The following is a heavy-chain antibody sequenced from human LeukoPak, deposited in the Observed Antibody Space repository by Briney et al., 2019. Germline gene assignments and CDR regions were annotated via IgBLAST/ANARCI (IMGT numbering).Heavy chain of an antibody. J-gene: IGHJ4*02. CDR1: GYTFTY. V-gene: IGHV1-2*02. Sequence: ASVKVSCKTSGYTFTYMHWVRQAPGQGLEWMGWINPNSGDTDYAQKFQGRVTMTRDTSISTAYMELSRLRSDDTAVYYCAPVRGGDFFDYWGEGTLVTVSS. D-gene: IGHD2-2*01. CDR2: INPNSGDT. CDR3: APVRGGDFFDY.